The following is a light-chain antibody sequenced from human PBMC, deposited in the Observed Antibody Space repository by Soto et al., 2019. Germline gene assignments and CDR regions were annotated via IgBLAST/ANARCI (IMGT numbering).Light chain of an antibody. CDR3: SSYTTRSTLAV. CDR2: EVS. Sequence: QSVLTQPASVSGSPGQSITISCTGSSSDVGGYDYVSWYQQHPAKAPKLIIFEVSNRPSGVSNRFSGSKSGNTASLTISGLQSDDEADYYCSSYTTRSTLAVFGGGTKVTVL. CDR1: SSDVGGYDY. J-gene: IGLJ3*02. V-gene: IGLV2-14*01.